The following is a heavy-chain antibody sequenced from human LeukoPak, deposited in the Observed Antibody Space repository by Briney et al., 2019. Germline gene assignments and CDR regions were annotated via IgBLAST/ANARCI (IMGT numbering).Heavy chain of an antibody. CDR3: ARAKSADLFDY. CDR2: IYYSGST. V-gene: IGHV4-59*01. J-gene: IGHJ4*02. Sequence: PSETLSLTCTVSGGSISSYHWSWIRQPPGKGLEWIGYIYYSGSTNYNPSLKSRVTISVDTSKNQFSLKLSSVTAADTAVYYCARAKSADLFDYWGQGTLVTVSS. CDR1: GGSISSYH.